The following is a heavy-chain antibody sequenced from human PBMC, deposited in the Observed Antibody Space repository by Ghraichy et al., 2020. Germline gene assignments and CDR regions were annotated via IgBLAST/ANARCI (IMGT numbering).Heavy chain of an antibody. J-gene: IGHJ4*02. CDR2: IIPIFGTA. D-gene: IGHD5-18*01. Sequence: SVKVSCKASGGTFSSYAISWVRQAPGQGLEWMGGIIPIFGTANYAQKFQGRVTITADESTSTAYMELSSLRSEDTAVYYCARALVDTATPFDYWGQGTLVTVSS. CDR1: GGTFSSYA. CDR3: ARALVDTATPFDY. V-gene: IGHV1-69*13.